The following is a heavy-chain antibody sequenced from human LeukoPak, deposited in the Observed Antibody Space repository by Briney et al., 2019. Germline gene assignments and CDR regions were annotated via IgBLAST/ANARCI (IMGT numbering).Heavy chain of an antibody. CDR3: ARDGLRGYDY. V-gene: IGHV1-2*06. J-gene: IGHJ4*02. D-gene: IGHD4-23*01. CDR1: GYTFTGYY. Sequence: ASVKVSCKASGYTFTGYYMHWVRQAPGQGLEWMGRINPNSGGTNYAQKFQGRVTMTRDTSTSTVYMELSSLRSEDTAVYYCARDGLRGYDYWGQGTLVTVSS. CDR2: INPNSGGT.